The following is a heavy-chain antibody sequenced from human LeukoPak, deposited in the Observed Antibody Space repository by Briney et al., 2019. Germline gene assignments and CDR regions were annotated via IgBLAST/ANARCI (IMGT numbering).Heavy chain of an antibody. CDR3: AELGITMIGGV. V-gene: IGHV3-21*01. D-gene: IGHD3-10*02. Sequence: PGGSLRLSCAASGFTFSSYSMNWVRQAPGKGLEWVSSISSSRSYIYYVDSVKGRFTISRDNAKNSLYLQMNSLRAEDTAVYYCAELGITMIGGVWGKGTTVTISS. CDR2: ISSSRSYI. J-gene: IGHJ6*04. CDR1: GFTFSSYS.